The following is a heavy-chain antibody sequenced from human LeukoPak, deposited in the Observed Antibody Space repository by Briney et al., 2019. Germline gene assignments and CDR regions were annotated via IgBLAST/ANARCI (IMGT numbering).Heavy chain of an antibody. D-gene: IGHD2-21*01. CDR1: GDSISSGDYY. J-gene: IGHJ4*02. CDR2: ISSSGST. Sequence: SETLSLTCTVSGDSISSGDYYWRWIRQPAGKGLEWIGRISSSGSTNYNPSLKSRVTISVDTSKNQFSLKLSSVTAADTAVYYCARGVVIAPQTFDYWGQGTLVTVSS. CDR3: ARGVVIAPQTFDY. V-gene: IGHV4-61*02.